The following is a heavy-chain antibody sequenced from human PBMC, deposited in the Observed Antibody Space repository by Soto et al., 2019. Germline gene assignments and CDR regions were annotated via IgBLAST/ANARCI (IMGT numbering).Heavy chain of an antibody. D-gene: IGHD1-26*01. V-gene: IGHV3-64*02. CDR1: GFTFSSYA. CDR2: ISSNGGST. J-gene: IGHJ4*02. CDR3: ARMAGGSYHFDY. Sequence: EVQLVESGEGLVQPGGSLRLSCAASGFTFSSYAMHWVRRAPGKGLEYVSAISSNGGSTYYADSVKGRFTISRDNSKNTLYLQMGSLRAEDMAVYYCARMAGGSYHFDYWGQGTLVTVSS.